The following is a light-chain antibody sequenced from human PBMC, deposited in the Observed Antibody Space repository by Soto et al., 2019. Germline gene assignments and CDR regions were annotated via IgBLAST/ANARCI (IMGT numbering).Light chain of an antibody. Sequence: QSALTQRACVSGSPGQSFTISCTGTSSDVGGYNYVSWYQQHPGKAPKLMIYDVSNRPSGVSNRFSGSKSGNTASLTISGLQAEDEADYYCSSYTSSSTPYVVFGGGTKLTVL. CDR3: SSYTSSSTPYVV. CDR2: DVS. CDR1: SSDVGGYNY. J-gene: IGLJ2*01. V-gene: IGLV2-14*01.